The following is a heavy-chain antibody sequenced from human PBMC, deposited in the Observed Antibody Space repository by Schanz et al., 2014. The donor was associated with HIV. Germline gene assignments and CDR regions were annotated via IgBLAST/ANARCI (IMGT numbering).Heavy chain of an antibody. CDR1: GFTFSKYS. D-gene: IGHD3-3*01. J-gene: IGHJ4*02. V-gene: IGHV3-23*04. CDR3: ARGGRSGNPEWFVY. Sequence: EMKLVESGGGLAQPGGSLTLSCVASGFTFSKYSMSWVRQAPGKGLEWVSTISGSGAGTYYADSVKGRFTISRDHSKNMVYLQMNSLRAEDTAVYYCARGGRSGNPEWFVYWGQGTLVTVS. CDR2: ISGSGAGT.